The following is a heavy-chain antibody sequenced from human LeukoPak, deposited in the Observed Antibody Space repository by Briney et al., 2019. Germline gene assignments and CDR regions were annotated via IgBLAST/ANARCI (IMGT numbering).Heavy chain of an antibody. CDR1: GFSFSSYA. D-gene: IGHD3-16*02. CDR2: ISYDGTTK. V-gene: IGHV3-30*03. J-gene: IGHJ6*02. CDR3: ARDEKILSTNYYYDMDV. Sequence: GRCLRLSCAASGFSFSSYAMHWVRQAAGKGLKGVTVISYDGTTKYYVDSVKGRFTISRDNSKNTLYLQMNSLRPEDTAVYYCARDEKILSTNYYYDMDVWGQGTTVTVAS.